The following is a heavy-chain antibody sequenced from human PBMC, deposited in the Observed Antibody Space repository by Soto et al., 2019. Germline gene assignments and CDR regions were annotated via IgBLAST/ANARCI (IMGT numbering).Heavy chain of an antibody. CDR2: IYYSGST. CDR1: GGSISSYY. Sequence: SETLSLTCTVSGGSISSYYWSWIRQPPGKGLEWIGYIYYSGSTNYNPSLKSRVTISVDTSKNQFSLKLSSVTAADTAVYYCARASYDSSGYYFPLFDYWGQGTLVTAPQ. D-gene: IGHD3-22*01. V-gene: IGHV4-59*01. CDR3: ARASYDSSGYYFPLFDY. J-gene: IGHJ4*02.